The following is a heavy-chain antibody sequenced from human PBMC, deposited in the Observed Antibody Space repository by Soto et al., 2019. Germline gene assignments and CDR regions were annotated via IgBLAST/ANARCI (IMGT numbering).Heavy chain of an antibody. CDR1: GYTLTELS. CDR3: AISEDWQVDFDY. V-gene: IGHV1-24*01. CDR2: FDPEDGET. D-gene: IGHD3-9*01. J-gene: IGHJ4*02. Sequence: GASVKVSCKVSGYTLTELSMHWVRQAPGKGLEWMGGFDPEDGETIYAQKFQGRVTMTEDTSTDTAYMELSSLRSEDTAMYYCAISEDWQVDFDYWGQGTLVTVSS.